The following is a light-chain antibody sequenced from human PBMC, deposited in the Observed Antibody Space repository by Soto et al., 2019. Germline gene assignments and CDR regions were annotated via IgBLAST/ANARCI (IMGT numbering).Light chain of an antibody. Sequence: EIVLTQSPGTLSLSPGERATLSCRASQSVSSSYLAWYQQRPGQAPRLLIYGASSRATGIPDRFSGRGSGTDFTLTISRLEPEDFAVYYCQQYGSSMGTFGQGTTVEIK. CDR3: QQYGSSMGT. CDR2: GAS. V-gene: IGKV3-20*01. J-gene: IGKJ1*01. CDR1: QSVSSSY.